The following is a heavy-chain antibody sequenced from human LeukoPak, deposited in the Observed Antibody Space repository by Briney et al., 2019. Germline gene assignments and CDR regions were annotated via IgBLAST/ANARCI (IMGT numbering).Heavy chain of an antibody. CDR3: ARDYYVWGSYRYEDYFDY. CDR1: GFTFSSYW. Sequence: GGSLRLSCAASGFTFSSYWLSWVRQAPGKGLEWVANIKQDGSEKYYVDSVKGRFTISRDNAKNSLYLQMNSLRAEDTAVYYCARDYYVWGSYRYEDYFDYWGQGTLVTVSS. D-gene: IGHD3-16*02. J-gene: IGHJ4*02. CDR2: IKQDGSEK. V-gene: IGHV3-7*03.